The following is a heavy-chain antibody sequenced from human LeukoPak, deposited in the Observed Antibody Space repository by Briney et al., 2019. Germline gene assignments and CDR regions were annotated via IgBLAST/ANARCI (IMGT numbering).Heavy chain of an antibody. CDR2: FYLEDGET. V-gene: IGHV1-24*01. CDR3: ATSVRSLRLGELTYFFDF. J-gene: IGHJ4*02. CDR1: GYTLTELS. D-gene: IGHD3-16*01. Sequence: SVTVSCKVSGYTLTELSMHWVRQAPGKGLEWVGGFYLEDGETIYAHKCQGRVTMTEHTSTDTAYMELSSLRSDDTAVYYCATSVRSLRLGELTYFFDFWGQGTLVTVSS.